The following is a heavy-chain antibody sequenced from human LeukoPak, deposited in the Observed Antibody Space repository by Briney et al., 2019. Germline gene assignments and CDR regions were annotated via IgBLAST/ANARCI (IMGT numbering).Heavy chain of an antibody. CDR2: IYYGGST. CDR1: GGSISSYY. Sequence: PSGTLSLTCAVSGGSISSYYWSWIRQPPGKGLEWIGYIYYGGSTNYNPSLKSRVTISVDTSKNQFSLKLSSVTAADTAVYYCAREGYYDFWSGYSPAPPYNWFDPWGQGTLVTVSS. CDR3: AREGYYDFWSGYSPAPPYNWFDP. J-gene: IGHJ5*02. D-gene: IGHD3-3*01. V-gene: IGHV4-59*01.